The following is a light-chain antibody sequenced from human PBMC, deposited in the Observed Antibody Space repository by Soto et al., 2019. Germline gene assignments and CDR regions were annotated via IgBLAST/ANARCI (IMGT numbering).Light chain of an antibody. V-gene: IGKV3-11*01. Sequence: EIVLTQSPATLSLSPGERATLSCRASQSVSSYLAWYQQKPGQAPRLLIYDASNRATGIPARFSGSGSGTDFTLTISSLEPEGFAVYYCPQRSNWPQTFGQGAKVEIK. J-gene: IGKJ1*01. CDR2: DAS. CDR3: PQRSNWPQT. CDR1: QSVSSY.